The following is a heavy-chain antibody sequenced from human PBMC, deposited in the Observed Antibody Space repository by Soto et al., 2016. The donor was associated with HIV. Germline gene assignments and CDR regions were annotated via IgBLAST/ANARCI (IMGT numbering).Heavy chain of an antibody. J-gene: IGHJ3*02. CDR3: ARAFGLGSTFDI. Sequence: EVQLVESGGGLAQPGGSLRLSCAASGFTFSTYAMHWVRQAPGKGLEYVSAISDNGGKTYYASSVKGRFTVSRDNSKNTLFLQMGSLRAEDMAVYYCARAFGLGSTFDIWGQGTMVTVSS. CDR1: GFTFSTYA. CDR2: ISDNGGKT. D-gene: IGHD3-16*01. V-gene: IGHV3-64*01.